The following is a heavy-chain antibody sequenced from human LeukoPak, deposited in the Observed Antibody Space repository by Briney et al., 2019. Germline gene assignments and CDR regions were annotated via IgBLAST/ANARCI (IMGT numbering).Heavy chain of an antibody. J-gene: IGHJ4*02. CDR1: GGSISSYY. D-gene: IGHD6-19*01. CDR2: IYYSGST. V-gene: IGHV4-59*01. Sequence: SETLSPTCTVSGGSISSYYWSWIRQPPGKGLEWIGYIYYSGSTNYNPSLKSRVTISVDTSKNQFSLKLSSVTAADTAVYYCARDMRYSSGWDDNYYFDYWGQGTLVTVSS. CDR3: ARDMRYSSGWDDNYYFDY.